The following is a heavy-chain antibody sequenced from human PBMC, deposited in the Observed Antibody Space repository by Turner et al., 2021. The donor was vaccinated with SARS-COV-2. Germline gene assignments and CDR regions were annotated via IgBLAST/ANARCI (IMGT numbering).Heavy chain of an antibody. CDR2: IYYSGNT. J-gene: IGHJ4*02. D-gene: IGHD3-10*01. Sequence: QLQLQESGPGLVKPPETLSLTCTVSGDSISSSPYHWGWIRQPPGKGLEWIGSIYYSGNTYYNPSLKSRVAISVDTSKNQFSLRLSSVTAADTAVYYCAIQRPYGSGSYAPFYFDYWGRGTLVTVSS. CDR1: GDSISSSPYH. V-gene: IGHV4-39*01. CDR3: AIQRPYGSGSYAPFYFDY.